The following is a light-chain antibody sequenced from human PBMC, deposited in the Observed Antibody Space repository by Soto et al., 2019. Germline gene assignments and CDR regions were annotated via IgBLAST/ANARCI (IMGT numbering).Light chain of an antibody. CDR1: SSNIGSNS. J-gene: IGLJ3*02. CDR2: NNN. CDR3: ATWDDTLNGWV. Sequence: QSVLTQPPSASGTPGQRVTISCSGSSSNIGSNSVNWYQHLPGTAPKHLLYNNNQRPAAVPDRFSGSKSGTSASLAISGLQSEDEAYYYCATWDDTLNGWVFGGGTKLTVL. V-gene: IGLV1-44*01.